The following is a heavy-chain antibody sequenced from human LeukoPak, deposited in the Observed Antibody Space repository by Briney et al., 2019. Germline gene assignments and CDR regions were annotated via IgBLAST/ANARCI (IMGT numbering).Heavy chain of an antibody. V-gene: IGHV3-53*05. CDR1: GFTVSSNY. Sequence: GGSLRLSCAASGFTVSSNYMSWVRQAPGKGLEWVSVIYSGGSTYYADSVKGRFTISRDNSKNTLYLQMNSLRAEDTAVYYCAKAPAGGDSDFDYWGQGTLVTVSS. CDR3: AKAPAGGDSDFDY. D-gene: IGHD3-16*01. CDR2: IYSGGST. J-gene: IGHJ4*02.